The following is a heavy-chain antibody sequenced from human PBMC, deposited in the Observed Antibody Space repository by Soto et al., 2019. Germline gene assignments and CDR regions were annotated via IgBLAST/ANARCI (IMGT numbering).Heavy chain of an antibody. V-gene: IGHV1-18*04. D-gene: IGHD6-13*01. Sequence: GASVKVSCKASGYIFTTYSIAWVRQAPGQGLEWVGWISPNNGNTNYAQNVQGRFTISRDDSKSIAYLQMNSLKTEDTAVYYCTRGVLGGAAAVAYWGQGTLVTVSS. J-gene: IGHJ4*02. CDR2: ISPNNGNT. CDR3: TRGVLGGAAAVAY. CDR1: GYIFTTYS.